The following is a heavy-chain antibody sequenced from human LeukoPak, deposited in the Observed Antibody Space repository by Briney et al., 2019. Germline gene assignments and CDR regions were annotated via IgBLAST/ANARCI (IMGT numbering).Heavy chain of an antibody. CDR3: AKDRSRADY. V-gene: IGHV3-23*01. J-gene: IGHJ4*02. D-gene: IGHD1-26*01. Sequence: GGSLRLSCAASGFTFDNYAMTWVRQAPGRGLEWVSTISNTGGSTYYADSVKGRFTISRDNSKNTLYLQMNSLRAEDTAVYYCAKDRSRADYWGQGTLVTVSS. CDR1: GFTFDNYA. CDR2: ISNTGGST.